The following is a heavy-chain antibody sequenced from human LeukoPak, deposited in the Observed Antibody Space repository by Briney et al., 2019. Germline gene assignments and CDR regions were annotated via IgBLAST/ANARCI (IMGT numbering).Heavy chain of an antibody. CDR2: ISSRSSTI. Sequence: GGSLRLSCAASGFTFSSYSMNWVRQAPGKGPEWVSYISSRSSTIYYADSVKGRFTISRDNAKNSLYLQMNSPRAEDTAVYYCARALGYCSRASCYYFDNWGQGTLVTVSS. V-gene: IGHV3-48*01. CDR1: GFTFSSYS. CDR3: ARALGYCSRASCYYFDN. J-gene: IGHJ4*02. D-gene: IGHD2-2*01.